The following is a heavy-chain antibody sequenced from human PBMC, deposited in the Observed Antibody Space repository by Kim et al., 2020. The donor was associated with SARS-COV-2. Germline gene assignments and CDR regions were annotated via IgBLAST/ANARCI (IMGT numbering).Heavy chain of an antibody. CDR2: IDPSDSYT. J-gene: IGHJ6*02. Sequence: GESLKISCKGSGYSFTSYWISWVRQMPGKGLEWMGRIDPSDSYTNYSPSFQGHVTISADKSISTAYLQWSSLKASDTAMYYCATPGWAAAGTWYYYYGMDVWGQGTTVTVSS. CDR3: ATPGWAAAGTWYYYYGMDV. D-gene: IGHD6-13*01. V-gene: IGHV5-10-1*01. CDR1: GYSFTSYW.